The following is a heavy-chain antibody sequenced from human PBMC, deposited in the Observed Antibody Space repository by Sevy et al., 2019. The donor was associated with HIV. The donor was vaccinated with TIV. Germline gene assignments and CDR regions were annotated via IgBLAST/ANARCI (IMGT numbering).Heavy chain of an antibody. D-gene: IGHD3-9*01. CDR1: GGSISNFY. J-gene: IGHJ6*02. Sequence: SETLSLTCTVSGGSISNFYWSWIRQPPGKGLEWIGNIYYSASTNYNPSPKSRVTISVDTSKNQWSLRLNSVTAADTAVYYCAREPPYYDILSGYSYGMDVWGQGTTVTVSS. CDR3: AREPPYYDILSGYSYGMDV. V-gene: IGHV4-59*01. CDR2: IYYSAST.